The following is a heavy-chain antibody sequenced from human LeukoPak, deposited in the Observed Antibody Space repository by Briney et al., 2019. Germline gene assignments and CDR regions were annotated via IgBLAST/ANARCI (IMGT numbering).Heavy chain of an antibody. J-gene: IGHJ5*02. V-gene: IGHV4-59*02. CDR2: ISYNERM. CDR1: GASVTSYY. D-gene: IGHD2-15*01. Sequence: PSETLSLTCSVSGASVTSYYWNWVRQRPGKGLEWIGYISYNERMDYGPTLKSRVTMSLDTSKNQFSLKLTSVTAADTGVYYCAGGYCSDDICPVFPSWGQGTLVTVSS. CDR3: AGGYCSDDICPVFPS.